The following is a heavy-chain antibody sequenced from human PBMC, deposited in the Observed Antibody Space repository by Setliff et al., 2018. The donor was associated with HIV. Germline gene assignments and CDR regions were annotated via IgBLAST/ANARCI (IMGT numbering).Heavy chain of an antibody. CDR2: INHSGRT. D-gene: IGHD5-18*01. Sequence: PSETLSLTCAVYGGSFSDNYWSWIRQSPGKGLEWIGEINHSGRTKYSPSLRSRVSISVDTSKTQFSLKLRAVTAADTAVYYCARGGGYSYGFLTRRNWFDPWGQGTLVTVSS. J-gene: IGHJ5*02. V-gene: IGHV4-34*01. CDR3: ARGGGYSYGFLTRRNWFDP. CDR1: GGSFSDNY.